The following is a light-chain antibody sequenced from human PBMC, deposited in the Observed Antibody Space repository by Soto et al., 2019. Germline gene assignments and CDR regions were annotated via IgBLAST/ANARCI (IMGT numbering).Light chain of an antibody. Sequence: EIVLTQSPGILSLSPGERASLSCGASQSISSSFLAWYQQKPGQAPRLLIYGASSRATGIPDRFSGTGSETDFTLTINSLQSEDFAIYYCQRYNNWPLTFGGGTKVDIK. CDR1: QSISSSF. J-gene: IGKJ4*01. CDR3: QRYNNWPLT. CDR2: GAS. V-gene: IGKV3-20*01.